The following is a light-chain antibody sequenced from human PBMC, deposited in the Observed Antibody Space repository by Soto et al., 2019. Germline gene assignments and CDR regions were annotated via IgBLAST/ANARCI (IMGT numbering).Light chain of an antibody. Sequence: EIVMTQSPDTLSLSPREGDILSRRASRSISRYLAWYQHQPGQDHRILIYGASTRATGIPARFSGSGSGTEFTLTISSLQSEDFAVYYCQQYNNWPRTFGQGTKVDIK. CDR2: GAS. V-gene: IGKV3-15*01. CDR3: QQYNNWPRT. CDR1: RSISRY. J-gene: IGKJ1*01.